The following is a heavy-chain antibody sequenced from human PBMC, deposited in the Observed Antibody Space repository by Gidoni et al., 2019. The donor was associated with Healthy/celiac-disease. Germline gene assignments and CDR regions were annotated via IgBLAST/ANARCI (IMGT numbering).Heavy chain of an antibody. CDR2: IIPIFGTA. V-gene: IGHV1-69*01. CDR3: ASYASTSCYFCRDPYGMDV. Sequence: QVQLVQSGAEVKKPGSSVKVSCKASGGTFSSYAISWVRQAPGQGLEWMGGIIPIFGTANYAQKFQGRVTITADESTSTAYMELSSLRSEDTAVYYCASYASTSCYFCRDPYGMDVWGQGTTVTVSS. CDR1: GGTFSSYA. J-gene: IGHJ6*02. D-gene: IGHD2-2*01.